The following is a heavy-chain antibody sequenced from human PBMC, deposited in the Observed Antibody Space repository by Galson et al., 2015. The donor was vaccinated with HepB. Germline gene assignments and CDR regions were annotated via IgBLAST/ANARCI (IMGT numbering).Heavy chain of an antibody. CDR2: INPSGGST. V-gene: IGHV1-46*03. D-gene: IGHD1-26*01. Sequence: SVKVSCKASGYTFTSYYMHWVRQAPGQGLEWMGIINPSGGSTSYAQKFQGRATMTRDTSTSTVYMELSSLRSEDTAVYYCARAAVGATSRGCIDYWGQGTLVTVSS. CDR3: ARAAVGATSRGCIDY. J-gene: IGHJ4*02. CDR1: GYTFTSYY.